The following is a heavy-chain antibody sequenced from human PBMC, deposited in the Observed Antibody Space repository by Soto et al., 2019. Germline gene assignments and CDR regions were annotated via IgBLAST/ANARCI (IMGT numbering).Heavy chain of an antibody. V-gene: IGHV4-39*01. J-gene: IGHJ6*03. CDR2: IYYSGST. D-gene: IGHD2-15*01. CDR3: ARLGCSGGSCYYYYYYYMDV. CDR1: GGSISSSIYY. Sequence: SETLSLTCTVSGGSISSSIYYWGWIRQPPGKGLEWIGSIYYSGSTYYNPSLKSRVTVSVDTSKNQFSLKLSSVTAADTAVYYCARLGCSGGSCYYYYYYYMDVWGKGTTVTVSS.